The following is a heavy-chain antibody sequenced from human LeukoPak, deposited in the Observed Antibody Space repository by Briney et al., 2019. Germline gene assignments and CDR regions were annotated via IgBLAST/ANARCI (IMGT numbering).Heavy chain of an antibody. D-gene: IGHD3-10*01. J-gene: IGHJ5*02. V-gene: IGHV1-8*01. CDR3: ARGRGFGELFARGWFDP. Sequence: ASVKVSCKASGYTFTSYDTNWVRQATGQGLEWMGWMNPNSGNTGYAQKFQGRVTMTRNTSISTAYMELSSLRSEDTAVYYCARGRGFGELFARGWFDPWGQGTLVTVSS. CDR1: GYTFTSYD. CDR2: MNPNSGNT.